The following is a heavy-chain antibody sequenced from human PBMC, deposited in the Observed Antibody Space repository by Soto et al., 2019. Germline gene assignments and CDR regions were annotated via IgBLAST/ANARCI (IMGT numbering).Heavy chain of an antibody. J-gene: IGHJ4*02. CDR2: ISGSGGST. Sequence: GGSLRLSXAASGFTFSSYAMSWVRQAPGKGLEWVSAISGSGGSTYYADSVKGRFTISRDNSKNTLYLQMNSLRAEDTAVYYCANGPYSSSWYPGYFDYWGQGTLVTVSS. D-gene: IGHD6-13*01. CDR3: ANGPYSSSWYPGYFDY. CDR1: GFTFSSYA. V-gene: IGHV3-23*01.